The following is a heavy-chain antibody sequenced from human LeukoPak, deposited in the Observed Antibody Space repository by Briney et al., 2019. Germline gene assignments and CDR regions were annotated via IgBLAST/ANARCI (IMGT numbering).Heavy chain of an antibody. CDR3: GKVRSGNYFVRGMDV. Sequence: GGSLRLSCAASGFTFSSYAMSWVRQAPGKGLEWVSGISGSGGMTYHADSVKGRMIVSRDNSNNTLFLQMNNLRVEDTAVYFCGKVRSGNYFVRGMDVWGQGTTVTVSS. CDR2: ISGSGGMT. V-gene: IGHV3-23*01. D-gene: IGHD1-26*01. J-gene: IGHJ6*02. CDR1: GFTFSSYA.